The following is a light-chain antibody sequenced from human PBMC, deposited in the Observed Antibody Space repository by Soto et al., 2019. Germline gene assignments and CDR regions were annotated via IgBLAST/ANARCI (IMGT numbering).Light chain of an antibody. CDR3: AAWDNSRNAVV. J-gene: IGLJ2*01. Sequence: QSVLTQPPSASGTPGQRVTISCSGSISNIGSNTVSWFQQLPGAAPKLLIHSYNQRPSGVPDRFSGSKSGTSASLAISGLLSEDEADYFCAAWDNSRNAVVFGGGTKLTVL. V-gene: IGLV1-44*01. CDR2: SYN. CDR1: ISNIGSNT.